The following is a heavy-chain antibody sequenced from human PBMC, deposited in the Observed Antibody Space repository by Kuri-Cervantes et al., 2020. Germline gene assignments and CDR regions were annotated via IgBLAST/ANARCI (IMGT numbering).Heavy chain of an antibody. CDR2: FDPEDGET. V-gene: IGHV1-69*10. CDR1: GYTFTSYG. D-gene: IGHD3-9*01. J-gene: IGHJ4*02. Sequence: SVKVSCKASGYTFTSYGISWVRQAPGKGLEWMGGFDPEDGETNYAQKFQGRVTITADKSTSTAYMELSSLRSEDTAVYYCARDYDILTGRDYWGQGTLVTVSS. CDR3: ARDYDILTGRDY.